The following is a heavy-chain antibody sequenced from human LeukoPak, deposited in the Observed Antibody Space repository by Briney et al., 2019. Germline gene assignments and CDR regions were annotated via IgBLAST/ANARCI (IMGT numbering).Heavy chain of an antibody. CDR2: IKPDSGSS. V-gene: IGHV1-2*02. J-gene: IGHJ4*02. Sequence: GASVKVSCKASGYTFTAYYIHWLRQAPGQGPEWMGWIKPDSGSSHYAQKFQGRVTMTRDTSSNSAYMDLTRLKSDDTALYYCARARVPIAVAGLYYFDYWGQGALVTVSS. CDR1: GYTFTAYY. CDR3: ARARVPIAVAGLYYFDY. D-gene: IGHD6-19*01.